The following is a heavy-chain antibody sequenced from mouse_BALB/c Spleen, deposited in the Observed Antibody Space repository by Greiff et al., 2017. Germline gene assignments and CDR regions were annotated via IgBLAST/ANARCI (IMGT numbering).Heavy chain of an antibody. J-gene: IGHJ3*01. CDR1: GFTFSSYT. Sequence: EVQLVESGGGLVKPGGSLKLSCAASGFTFSSYTMSWVRQTPEKRLEWVATISSGGSYTYYPDSVKGRFTISRDNAKNTLYLQMSSLKSEDTAMYYCTRGGKPWFAYWGQGTLVTVSA. CDR3: TRGGKPWFAY. V-gene: IGHV5-6-4*01. CDR2: ISSGGSYT.